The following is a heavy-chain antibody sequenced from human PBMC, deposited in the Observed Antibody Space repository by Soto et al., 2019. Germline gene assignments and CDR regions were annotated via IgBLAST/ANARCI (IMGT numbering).Heavy chain of an antibody. CDR1: GFSLSTKNKG. Sequence: TQTLTLTCIYPGFSLSTKNKGVGWIRQPPGKALEWLALIYWDDDKRYSPSLKSRLTITKDTSKNQVVLTMTNMDPVDTATYYCAHSPKILGSYYHEKLFDYWGQGTLVTVSS. J-gene: IGHJ4*02. V-gene: IGHV2-5*02. CDR3: AHSPKILGSYYHEKLFDY. D-gene: IGHD1-26*01. CDR2: IYWDDDK.